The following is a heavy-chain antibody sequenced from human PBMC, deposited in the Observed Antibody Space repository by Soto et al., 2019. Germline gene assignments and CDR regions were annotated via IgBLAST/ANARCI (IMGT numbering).Heavy chain of an antibody. J-gene: IGHJ4*01. Sequence: QVQLVQSGAELKKPGASVNISCKASGYTFSDYIITWVRQAPGQGLEWMGWFSDYNGNTNYAQKFLGRVSTSTDTSTSTAYLELKSLTSDDTAVYYCARDSLTYSSPFDYWGQGTLITVSS. V-gene: IGHV1-18*01. D-gene: IGHD6-13*01. CDR3: ARDSLTYSSPFDY. CDR2: FSDYNGNT. CDR1: GYTFSDYI.